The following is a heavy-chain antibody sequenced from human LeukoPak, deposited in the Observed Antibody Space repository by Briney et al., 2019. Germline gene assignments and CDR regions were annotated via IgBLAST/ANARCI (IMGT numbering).Heavy chain of an antibody. D-gene: IGHD6-13*01. CDR3: ARRAREGYYFDY. CDR2: IYYSGST. J-gene: IGHJ4*02. CDR1: GGSISSSGYY. Sequence: SETLSLTCTVSGGSISSSGYYWGWIRQPPGKGLEWIASIYYSGSTYYNPSLKSRVTISVDTSKNQFSLKLSSVTAADTAVYYCARRAREGYYFDYWGQGTLVTVSS. V-gene: IGHV4-39*01.